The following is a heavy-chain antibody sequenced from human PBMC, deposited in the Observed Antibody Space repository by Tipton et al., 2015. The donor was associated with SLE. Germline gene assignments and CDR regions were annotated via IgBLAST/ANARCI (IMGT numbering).Heavy chain of an antibody. V-gene: IGHV4-39*07. J-gene: IGHJ6*02. D-gene: IGHD2-21*02. CDR1: GGSISNSIYY. Sequence: TLSLTCTVSGGSISNSIYYWGWIRQPPGKGLEWIGSIFYSGSDFYSPSLKSRVTMSVDTSRNQFSLKLTSVTAADTAVYYCARGLVTWRGAIVGVDVWGQGTTVTVSS. CDR2: IFYSGSD. CDR3: ARGLVTWRGAIVGVDV.